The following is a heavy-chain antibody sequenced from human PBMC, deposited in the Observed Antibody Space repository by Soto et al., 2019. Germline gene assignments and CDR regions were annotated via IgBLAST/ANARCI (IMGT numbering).Heavy chain of an antibody. Sequence: SETMSLTCAVSSGYLSRIKWWSWVRPTPGKGLEWIGEIYHSGSTNYNPSLKSRVTISVDKSKNQFSLKLSSVTAADTAVYYCARAILFPFLEWSPKWLDHWRQGTLVTVSS. V-gene: IGHV4-4*02. J-gene: IGHJ5*02. CDR1: SGYLSRIKW. D-gene: IGHD3-3*01. CDR3: ARAILFPFLEWSPKWLDH. CDR2: IYHSGST.